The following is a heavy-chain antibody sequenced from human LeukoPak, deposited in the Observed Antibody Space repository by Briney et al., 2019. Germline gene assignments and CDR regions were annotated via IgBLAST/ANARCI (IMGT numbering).Heavy chain of an antibody. V-gene: IGHV1-69*13. CDR1: GGTFSNYA. Sequence: SVKVSCKASGGTFSNYAISWVRQAPGQGLEWMGGIIPIFGTANYAQKFQGRVTITADESTSTAYMELSSLRSEDTAVYYCARDWGAPTQYYYYGMDVWGQGTTVTVSS. CDR3: ARDWGAPTQYYYYGMDV. J-gene: IGHJ6*02. D-gene: IGHD3-16*01. CDR2: IIPIFGTA.